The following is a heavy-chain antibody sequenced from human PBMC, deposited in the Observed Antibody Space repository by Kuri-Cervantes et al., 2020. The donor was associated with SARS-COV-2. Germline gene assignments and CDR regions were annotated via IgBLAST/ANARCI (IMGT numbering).Heavy chain of an antibody. D-gene: IGHD6-6*01. CDR3: ARRERPSSSKFQGYYNGMDV. CDR1: GGSFSGYY. V-gene: IGHV4-34*01. J-gene: IGHJ6*02. Sequence: SQTLSLTCAVYGGSFSGYYWSWIRQPPGKGLEWIGEINHSGSTNYNPSLKSRVTISVDTSKNQFSLKLSSVTAADTAVYYCARRERPSSSKFQGYYNGMDVWGQGTTVTVSS. CDR2: INHSGST.